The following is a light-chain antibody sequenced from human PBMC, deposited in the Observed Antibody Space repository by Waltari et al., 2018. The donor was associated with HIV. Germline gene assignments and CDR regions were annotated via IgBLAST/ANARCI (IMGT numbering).Light chain of an antibody. CDR1: TRAVTRGSY. CDR2: STS. J-gene: IGLJ3*02. CDR3: LLYYGGARV. V-gene: IGLV7-43*01. Sequence: VVTQEPSLTVSPGGPGTLTWASRTRAVTRGSYPNWFQQKPGQAPRSLMYSTSNKHAWTPARFSGSLLGGKAALTLSGVQPEDEAEYYCLLYYGGARVFGGGTKLTVL.